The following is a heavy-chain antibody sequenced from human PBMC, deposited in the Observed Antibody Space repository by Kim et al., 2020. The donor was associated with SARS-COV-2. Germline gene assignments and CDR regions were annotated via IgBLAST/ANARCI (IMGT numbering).Heavy chain of an antibody. D-gene: IGHD3-10*01. CDR3: ARERAYGSGSYLLYYYGMDV. CDR1: GFTFSSYA. CDR2: ISYDGSNK. Sequence: GGSLRLSCAASGFTFSSYAMHWVRQAPGKGLEWVAVISYDGSNKYYADSVKGRFTISRDNSKNTLYLQMNSLRAEDTAVYYCARERAYGSGSYLLYYYGMDVWGQGTTVTVSS. V-gene: IGHV3-30*04. J-gene: IGHJ6*02.